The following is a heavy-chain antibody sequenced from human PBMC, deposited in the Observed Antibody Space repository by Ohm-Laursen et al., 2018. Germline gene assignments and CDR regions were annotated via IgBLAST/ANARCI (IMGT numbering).Heavy chain of an antibody. CDR3: TLQLGMDY. CDR2: INANSDDT. J-gene: IGHJ4*02. D-gene: IGHD7-27*01. V-gene: IGHV1-2*02. CDR1: GYTFTAYY. Sequence: GATVKISCKASGYTFTAYYMHWVRQAPGQGLEWMGWINANSDDTLLAQKFRGRVALTRDTSISTGYMELISLTSDDTAVYYCTLQLGMDYWGQGTLVTVSS.